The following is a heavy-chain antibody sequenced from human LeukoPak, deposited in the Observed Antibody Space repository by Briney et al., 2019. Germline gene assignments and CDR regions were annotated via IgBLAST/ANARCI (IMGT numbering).Heavy chain of an antibody. Sequence: RASVKVSCKASGYTFTSYGISWVRQAPGQGLEWMGWISAYNGNTNYAHSLQGRVTMTTDTSTSTAYMELRSLSSDDTVVYYCARDHYYDSSGYYGRDYWGQGTLVTVSP. V-gene: IGHV1-18*01. D-gene: IGHD3-22*01. CDR1: GYTFTSYG. CDR2: ISAYNGNT. CDR3: ARDHYYDSSGYYGRDY. J-gene: IGHJ4*02.